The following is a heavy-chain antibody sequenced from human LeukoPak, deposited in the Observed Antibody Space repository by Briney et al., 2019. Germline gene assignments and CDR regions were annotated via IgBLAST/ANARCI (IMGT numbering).Heavy chain of an antibody. CDR3: ARGGGNIAAAVPFDH. J-gene: IGHJ4*02. CDR2: ISSGSTSI. Sequence: GGSLRLSCAASGFTFGSYSMHWVRQAPGKGLEWVSYISSGSTSINHADSVKGRFTISRDNAKNSVFLQMNSLRDEDTAVYYCARGGGNIAAAVPFDHWGQGTPVSVSS. CDR1: GFTFGSYS. D-gene: IGHD6-13*01. V-gene: IGHV3-48*02.